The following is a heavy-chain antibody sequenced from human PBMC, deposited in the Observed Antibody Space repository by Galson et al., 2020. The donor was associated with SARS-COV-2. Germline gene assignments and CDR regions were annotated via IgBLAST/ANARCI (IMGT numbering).Heavy chain of an antibody. CDR2: ISSSWSQI. D-gene: IGHD2-2*01. CDR3: ATDRRGDCCTNSCYEENFEY. J-gene: IGHJ4*01. Sequence: KSGGCLRLSCAASGFAFSDSYMNWIRQAPGQGLEWLSDISSSWSQIYYADSVKGRFTVSRDNAQNSVLLQMNSLRAEDTAVYYCATDRRGDCCTNSCYEENFEYWGHGILVTVSS. V-gene: IGHV3-11*01. CDR1: GFAFSDSY.